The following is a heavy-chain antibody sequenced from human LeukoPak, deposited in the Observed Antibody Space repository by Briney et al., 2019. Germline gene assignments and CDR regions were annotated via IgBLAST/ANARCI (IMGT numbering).Heavy chain of an antibody. CDR1: GGSLSSYY. Sequence: SETLSLTCTVSGGSLSSYYWSWIRQPAGKGVGWIGRIYTSGSTNYNPSLKSRVTISVDKSKNQFSLKLSSVTAADTAVYYCARAYGGSLLGYFDYWGQGTLVTVSS. V-gene: IGHV4-4*07. J-gene: IGHJ4*02. D-gene: IGHD1-26*01. CDR3: ARAYGGSLLGYFDY. CDR2: IYTSGST.